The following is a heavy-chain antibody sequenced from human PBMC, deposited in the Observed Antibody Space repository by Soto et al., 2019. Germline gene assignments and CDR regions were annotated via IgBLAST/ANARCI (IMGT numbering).Heavy chain of an antibody. J-gene: IGHJ4*02. D-gene: IGHD4-17*01. CDR2: IYYSGST. V-gene: IGHV4-39*01. CDR1: GGSISSSSYY. Sequence: SETLSLTCTVSGGSISSSSYYWGWIRQPPGKGLEWIGSIYYSGSTYYNPSLKSRVTISVDTSKNQFSLKLSSVTAADTAVYYCARLEGHDYGDYGGGYYFDYWGQGTLVTVSS. CDR3: ARLEGHDYGDYGGGYYFDY.